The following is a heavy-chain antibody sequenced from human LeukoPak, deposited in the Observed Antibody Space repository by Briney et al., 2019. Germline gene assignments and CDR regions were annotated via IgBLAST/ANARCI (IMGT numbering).Heavy chain of an antibody. Sequence: SQTQSLTCTVSGGSISSYYWSWIRQPAGKGLEWIGRIYTSGSTNYNPSLKSRVTMSVDTSKNQFSLKLSSVTAADTAVYYCARDYYDFWSGYYTEGGWFDPWGQGTLVTVSS. V-gene: IGHV4-4*07. D-gene: IGHD3-3*01. CDR2: IYTSGST. J-gene: IGHJ5*02. CDR1: GGSISSYY. CDR3: ARDYYDFWSGYYTEGGWFDP.